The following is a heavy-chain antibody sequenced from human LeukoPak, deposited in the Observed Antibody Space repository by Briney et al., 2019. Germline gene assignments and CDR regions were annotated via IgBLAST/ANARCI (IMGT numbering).Heavy chain of an antibody. CDR3: ARGVRYCSSISCYTTFDAFDL. CDR2: MSPNSGNT. Sequence: ASVKVSCTTSGYTFTTSDINWVRQATGRGLEWMGWMSPNSGNTGYAQKFQGRVTMTRNTSISTAYMELSSLRSDDTAVYYCARGVRYCSSISCYTTFDAFDLWGQGTMVTVSS. CDR1: GYTFTTSD. D-gene: IGHD2-2*02. V-gene: IGHV1-8*01. J-gene: IGHJ3*01.